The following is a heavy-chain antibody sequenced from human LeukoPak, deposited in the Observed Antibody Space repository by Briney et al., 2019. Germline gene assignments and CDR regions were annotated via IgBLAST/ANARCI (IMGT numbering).Heavy chain of an antibody. D-gene: IGHD6-19*01. V-gene: IGHV4-39*07. CDR2: IYYSGST. CDR3: ARPGIAVVH. Sequence: SETLSLTCTVSGGSISSSSYYWGWIRQPPGKGLEWIGSIYYSGSTYYNPSLKSRVTISVDTSKNQFSLKLSSVTAADTAVYYCARPGIAVVHWGQGTLVTVSS. J-gene: IGHJ4*02. CDR1: GGSISSSSYY.